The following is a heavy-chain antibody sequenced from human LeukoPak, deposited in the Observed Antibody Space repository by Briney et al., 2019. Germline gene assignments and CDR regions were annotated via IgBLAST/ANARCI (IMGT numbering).Heavy chain of an antibody. CDR1: GGSFSNYY. CDR3: APIFGDYSDFDS. CDR2: VTHHGGT. J-gene: IGHJ4*02. Sequence: SETLSPTCAVYGGSFSNYYLSWVRQPPGKGLEWIGEVTHHGGTNYNPSLKSRVTISVDTSKNQFSLKLRSVAAADTAVYYCAPIFGDYSDFDSWGQGTLVTVSS. V-gene: IGHV4-34*01. D-gene: IGHD4-17*01.